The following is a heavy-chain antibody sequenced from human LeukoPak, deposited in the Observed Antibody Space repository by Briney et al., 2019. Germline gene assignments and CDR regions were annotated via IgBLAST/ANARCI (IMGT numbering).Heavy chain of an antibody. CDR1: GASVSSVFYY. CDR2: IYYSGST. D-gene: IGHD3-22*01. J-gene: IGHJ4*02. CDR3: ARNCYDSTGYLPGLFDY. V-gene: IGHV4-61*01. Sequence: SETLSLTCTVSGASVSSVFYYWSWVRQPPGRGLEWIGYIYYSGSTNYNPSLKSRVTILVDTSKNQFSLRLSSVTAADTAVYYCARNCYDSTGYLPGLFDYWGQGTLVTVSS.